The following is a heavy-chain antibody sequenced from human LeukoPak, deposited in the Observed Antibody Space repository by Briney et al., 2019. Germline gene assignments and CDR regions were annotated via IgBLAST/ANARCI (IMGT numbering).Heavy chain of an antibody. CDR3: ARDLFTDHRSAPN. Sequence: SVTVSCKASGGTFSSYAISWVRQAPGQGLEWMGGIIPIFGTANYAQKFQGRVTITADESTSTAYMELSSLRPEDTAVYYCARDLFTDHRSAPNWGQGTLVTVSS. CDR1: GGTFSSYA. V-gene: IGHV1-69*13. J-gene: IGHJ4*02. CDR2: IIPIFGTA.